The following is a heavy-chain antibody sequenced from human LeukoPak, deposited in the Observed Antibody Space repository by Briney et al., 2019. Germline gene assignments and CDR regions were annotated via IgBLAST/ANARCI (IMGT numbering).Heavy chain of an antibody. CDR2: ISFDGSIT. Sequence: HPGGSLRLSCAASGFTFSNYWMHWVRQVPGKGLVWVSRISFDGSITTYADSVKGRFTISRDNAKNTLYLQMNSLRTEDTALYYCKYSYYDILTGYPEDYWGQGTLVTVSS. V-gene: IGHV3-74*01. CDR1: GFTFSNYW. CDR3: KYSYYDILTGYPEDY. J-gene: IGHJ4*02. D-gene: IGHD3-9*01.